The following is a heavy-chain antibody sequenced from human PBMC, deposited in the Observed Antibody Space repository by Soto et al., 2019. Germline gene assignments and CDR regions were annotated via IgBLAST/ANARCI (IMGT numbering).Heavy chain of an antibody. J-gene: IGHJ4*02. D-gene: IGHD5-12*01. CDR3: PKPPRRGGSNNFRYFDY. V-gene: IGHV3-23*01. CDR2: ISGSGGST. CDR1: GFTFSSYA. Sequence: GGSLRLSXAASGFTFSSYAMSWVRQAPGKGLEWVSAISGSGGSTYYADSVKGRFTISRDNSKNTLYLQMNSLRAEDTAVYYCPKPPRRGGSNNFRYFDYWGQGTLVTVSS.